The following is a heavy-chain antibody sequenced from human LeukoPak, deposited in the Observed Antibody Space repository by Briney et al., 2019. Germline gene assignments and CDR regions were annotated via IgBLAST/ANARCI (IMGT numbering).Heavy chain of an antibody. CDR2: ISGSGGST. V-gene: IGHV3-23*01. Sequence: GGSLRLSCAASGFTFSSYAMSGVRQAPGKGLEWVSAISGSGGSTYYADSVKGRFTISRDNSKNTLYLQMNSLRAEDTAVYYCAKGAMVRGADDYYYGMEVWRQGTTVTV. CDR1: GFTFSSYA. D-gene: IGHD3-10*01. J-gene: IGHJ6*02. CDR3: AKGAMVRGADDYYYGMEV.